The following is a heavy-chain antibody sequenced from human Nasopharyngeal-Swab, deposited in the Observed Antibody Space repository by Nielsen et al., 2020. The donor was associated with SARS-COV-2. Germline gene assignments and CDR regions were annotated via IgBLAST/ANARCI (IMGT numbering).Heavy chain of an antibody. J-gene: IGHJ6*02. D-gene: IGHD3-10*01. CDR2: IYYSGST. Sequence: LRLSCTVSGGSISSGGYYWSWIRQHPGKGLEWIGYIYYSGSTYYNPSLKSRVTISVDTSKNQFSLKLSSVTAADTAVYYCARAWGPYYYGSGSYFPYYGMDVWGQGTTVTVSS. CDR1: GGSISSGGYY. V-gene: IGHV4-31*03. CDR3: ARAWGPYYYGSGSYFPYYGMDV.